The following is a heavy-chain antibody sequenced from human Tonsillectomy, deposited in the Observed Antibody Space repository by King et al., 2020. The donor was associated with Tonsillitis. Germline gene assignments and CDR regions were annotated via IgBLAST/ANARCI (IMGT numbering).Heavy chain of an antibody. CDR3: ARDGQGDAFDI. Sequence: VQLVESGGGVVKPGRSLRLSCAASGFTFSSYGMHWVRQAPGKGLEWVAVIWYDGSNKYYADSVKGRFTISRDNSKNTLYLQMNSLRAEDTAVYYCARDGQGDAFDIWGQGTMVTVSS. V-gene: IGHV3-33*08. J-gene: IGHJ3*02. CDR1: GFTFSSYG. CDR2: IWYDGSNK.